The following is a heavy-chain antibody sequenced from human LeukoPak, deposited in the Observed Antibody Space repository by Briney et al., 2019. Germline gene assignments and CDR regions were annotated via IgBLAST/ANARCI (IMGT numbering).Heavy chain of an antibody. CDR2: VYYGGST. V-gene: IGHV4-38-2*02. CDR3: AREKALIDHYDFSGYDWEY. Sequence: PSETLPLTCIVSGYSISTLANWGWIRQSPGKGLEWVGSVYYGGSTYYNPSLKSRVTISVDTSKNQFSLNLTAVTAADTAVYYCAREKALIDHYDFSGYDWEYWGPGSLVIVSS. J-gene: IGHJ4*02. CDR1: GYSISTLAN. D-gene: IGHD3-22*01.